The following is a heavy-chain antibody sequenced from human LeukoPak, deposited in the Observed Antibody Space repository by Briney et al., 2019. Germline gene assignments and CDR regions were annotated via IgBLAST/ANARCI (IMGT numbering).Heavy chain of an antibody. CDR2: ISASGGNS. Sequence: GGSLRLSCEASGFTFSDSAMSWVRQASGRGLEWVSLISASGGNSYYADSVKGRFTVSRDSSKNTLHLQMNSLRAEDTAVYYCARGGLGYSFDYWGQGTLVTVSS. D-gene: IGHD3/OR15-3a*01. CDR1: GFTFSDSA. V-gene: IGHV3-23*01. J-gene: IGHJ4*02. CDR3: ARGGLGYSFDY.